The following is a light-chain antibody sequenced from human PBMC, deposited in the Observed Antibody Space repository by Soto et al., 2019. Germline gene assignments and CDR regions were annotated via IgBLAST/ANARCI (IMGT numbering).Light chain of an antibody. V-gene: IGKV3-20*01. J-gene: IGKJ5*01. CDR2: GAS. CDR3: QQFDDSVT. Sequence: EIVLTQSPGTLSLSPGERATLSCRASHSVSRTYLAWYQQKPGQAPRLLMYGASDRATGTPGRFSGSGSGTDFTLTISGLEPKDSAVYYCQQFDDSVTFGQGTRLEIK. CDR1: HSVSRTY.